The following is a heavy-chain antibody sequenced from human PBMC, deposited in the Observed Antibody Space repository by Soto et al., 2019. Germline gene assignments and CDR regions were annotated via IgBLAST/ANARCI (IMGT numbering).Heavy chain of an antibody. CDR3: ERFGTVTTSYYYYYYMDV. V-gene: IGHV4-59*01. CDR2: IYYRGSP. CDR1: GGSISSYY. J-gene: IGHJ6*03. D-gene: IGHD4-17*01. Sequence: QVQLQESGPGLVKPSETLSLTCTVSGGSISSYYWSWIRQPPGKGLEWIGYIYYRGSPNYNPSLKSRLTISVDTSKNQLSLKLSSVTAADTAVYYCERFGTVTTSYYYYYYMDVWGKGTTVTVSS.